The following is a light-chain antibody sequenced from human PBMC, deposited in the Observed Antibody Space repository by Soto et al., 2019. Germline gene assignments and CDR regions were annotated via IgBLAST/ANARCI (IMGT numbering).Light chain of an antibody. CDR2: DTS. J-gene: IGKJ5*01. CDR1: QSVSSY. V-gene: IGKV3-11*01. Sequence: EIVLTQSPATLSLSPGERATLSCRASQSVSSYLAWYQQKPGQAPRLLIYDTSNRATGIPARFSGSGSGTDFTLTISSLEPEDFAVYYCQQHSNWPPSITFGQGTRLEMK. CDR3: QQHSNWPPSIT.